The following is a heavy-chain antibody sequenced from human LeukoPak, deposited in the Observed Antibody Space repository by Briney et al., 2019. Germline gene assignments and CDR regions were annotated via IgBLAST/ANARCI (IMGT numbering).Heavy chain of an antibody. CDR1: GGSISSYY. D-gene: IGHD3-22*01. J-gene: IGHJ5*02. Sequence: SETLSLTCTVSGGSISSYYWSWIRQPAGKGLEWIGRIYTSGSTNYNPSLTSRVTMSVDTSKNQFSLKLSSVTAADTAVYYCARYYDSSGYNWFDPWGQGTLVTVSS. CDR2: IYTSGST. V-gene: IGHV4-4*07. CDR3: ARYYDSSGYNWFDP.